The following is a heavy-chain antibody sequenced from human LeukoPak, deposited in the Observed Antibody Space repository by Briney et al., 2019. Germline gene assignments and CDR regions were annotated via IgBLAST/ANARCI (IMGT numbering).Heavy chain of an antibody. J-gene: IGHJ4*02. CDR3: AKVDSSGGPFDY. CDR1: GFTFSSYW. D-gene: IGHD6-19*01. V-gene: IGHV3-74*01. Sequence: GGSLRLSCAASGFTFSSYWMHWVRQAPGKGLVWVSRINSDGSSTSYADSVKGRFTISRDNSKNTLYLQMNSLRAEDTAVYYCAKVDSSGGPFDYWGQGTLVTVSS. CDR2: INSDGSST.